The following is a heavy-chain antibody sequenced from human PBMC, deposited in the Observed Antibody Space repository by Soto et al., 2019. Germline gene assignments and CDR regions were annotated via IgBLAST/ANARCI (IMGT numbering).Heavy chain of an antibody. Sequence: GGSLRLSCAASGFTFSSYAMSWVRQAPGKGLEWVSAISGSGGSTYYADSVKGRFTISRDNSKNTLYLQMNSLRAEDTAVYYCAKDPSWDVGATFGFDYWGQGTLVTVSS. CDR3: AKDPSWDVGATFGFDY. CDR2: ISGSGGST. D-gene: IGHD1-26*01. J-gene: IGHJ4*02. CDR1: GFTFSSYA. V-gene: IGHV3-23*01.